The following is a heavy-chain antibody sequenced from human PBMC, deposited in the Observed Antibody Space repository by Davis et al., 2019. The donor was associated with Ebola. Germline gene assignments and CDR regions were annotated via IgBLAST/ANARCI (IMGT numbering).Heavy chain of an antibody. Sequence: GGSLRLSCAASGFSFSRYWMSWVRQAPGKGLEWVANIKQDGSEKYYADSVKGRFTISRDNSKNTLYLQMNSLRAEDTAVYYCARGGEGLLGYWGQGTLVTVSS. CDR2: IKQDGSEK. J-gene: IGHJ4*02. V-gene: IGHV3-7*03. CDR1: GFSFSRYW. CDR3: ARGGEGLLGY. D-gene: IGHD1-26*01.